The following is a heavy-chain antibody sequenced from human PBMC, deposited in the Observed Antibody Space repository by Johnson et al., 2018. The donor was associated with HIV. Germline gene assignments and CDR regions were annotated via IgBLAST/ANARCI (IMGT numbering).Heavy chain of an antibody. CDR3: ARGLRSGIVVVYDAFDI. Sequence: MQLVESGGGLIQPGGSLRLSCAASGFTVSSNYMSWVRQAPGKGLEWVSVIYSGGSTYYADSVKGRFTISRDNSKNTLYLQMNSRRAEDTAVYYCARGLRSGIVVVYDAFDIWGQGTMVTVSS. D-gene: IGHD3-22*01. CDR2: IYSGGST. V-gene: IGHV3-53*01. CDR1: GFTVSSNY. J-gene: IGHJ3*02.